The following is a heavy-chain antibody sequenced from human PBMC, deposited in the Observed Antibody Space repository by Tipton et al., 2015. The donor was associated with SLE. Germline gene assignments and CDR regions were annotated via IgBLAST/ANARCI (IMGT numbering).Heavy chain of an antibody. J-gene: IGHJ4*02. CDR1: DGSISSSSYY. D-gene: IGHD3-22*01. Sequence: GLVKPSETLSVTCTVSDGSISSSSYYWGWIRQPPGKGLEWVGTVYYTGNTFYNPSLKSRVTISVDTSKNQFSLKLSSVTAADTAVYYCARDEYRYDGTGYHLLGHFDYWGQGTLVTVSS. V-gene: IGHV4-39*07. CDR2: VYYTGNT. CDR3: ARDEYRYDGTGYHLLGHFDY.